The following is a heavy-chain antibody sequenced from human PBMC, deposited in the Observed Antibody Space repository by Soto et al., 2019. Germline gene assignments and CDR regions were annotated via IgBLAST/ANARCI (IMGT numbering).Heavy chain of an antibody. Sequence: EVQLLESGGGLIQPGGSLRLSCAGSGFMLSTYAMSWVRQAPGKGLEWVSGTGGSGGVTYYADSVKGRFAVSRDNSKNTLYLQMNSLRAGDTAVYYCAKGHPPDSYGYFSPEDDAFDIWGQGTMVTVSS. CDR3: AKGHPPDSYGYFSPEDDAFDI. V-gene: IGHV3-23*01. CDR2: TGGSGGVT. D-gene: IGHD5-18*01. J-gene: IGHJ3*02. CDR1: GFMLSTYA.